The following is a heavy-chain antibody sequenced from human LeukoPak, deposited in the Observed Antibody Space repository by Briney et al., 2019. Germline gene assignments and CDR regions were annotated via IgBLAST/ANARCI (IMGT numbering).Heavy chain of an antibody. J-gene: IGHJ6*02. D-gene: IGHD3-10*01. CDR2: ISSSSDYI. CDR3: ARGRYYYGSWYMDV. Sequence: PGGSLRLSCTASGFTFSIYSINWVRQAPGKGLEWVSSISSSSDYIYYADSLKGRFTISRDNAKNSLYLQMNSLRAEDTAVYYCARGRYYYGSWYMDVWGQGTTVTVSS. V-gene: IGHV3-21*04. CDR1: GFTFSIYS.